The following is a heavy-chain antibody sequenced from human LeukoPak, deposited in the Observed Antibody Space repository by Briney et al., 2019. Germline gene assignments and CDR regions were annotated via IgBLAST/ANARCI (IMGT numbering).Heavy chain of an antibody. CDR3: AREYGDQGTRNFDY. J-gene: IGHJ4*02. Sequence: ASETLSLTCTVSGASISTYFWTWIRQPAGKGLEWIGRIYPNGAINYNPSLKSRVTMSVDTSKNQFSLKLISVTAADTAVYYCAREYGDQGTRNFDYRGQGGLVTVSS. D-gene: IGHD4-17*01. CDR1: GASISTYF. CDR2: IYPNGAI. V-gene: IGHV4-4*07.